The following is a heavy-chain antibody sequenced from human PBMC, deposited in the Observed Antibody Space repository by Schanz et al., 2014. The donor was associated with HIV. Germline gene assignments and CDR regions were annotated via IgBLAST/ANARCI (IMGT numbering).Heavy chain of an antibody. Sequence: EVQLLESGGGLVQPGGSLRLSCAASGFTFSSYAMSWVRQAAGKGLEWVSSVSDSGSSTYYGDSVKGRFTVSRDNSKDTLSLQMNSLGVEDTAVYYCAKPVRGAAGRFDFWGQGTVVTVSS. CDR2: VSDSGSST. CDR1: GFTFSSYA. J-gene: IGHJ4*02. CDR3: AKPVRGAAGRFDF. D-gene: IGHD6-13*01. V-gene: IGHV3-23*01.